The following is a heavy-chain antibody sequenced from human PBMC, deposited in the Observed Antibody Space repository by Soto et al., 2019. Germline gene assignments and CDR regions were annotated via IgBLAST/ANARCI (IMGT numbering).Heavy chain of an antibody. Sequence: QVQLQQSGPRLVKPSETQSLTCTVSSGPDRTHNWGWIRQPPGRGLEWIGYVYYTGDTAYNPSLRGRVTISADTSTNDISLTLNSVTAADTAVYYCVRQGIDYLHGLVDVWCQGTTVSVSS. CDR3: VRQGIDYLHGLVDV. V-gene: IGHV4-59*08. J-gene: IGHJ6*02. CDR2: VYYTGDT. D-gene: IGHD4-17*01. CDR1: SGPDRTHN.